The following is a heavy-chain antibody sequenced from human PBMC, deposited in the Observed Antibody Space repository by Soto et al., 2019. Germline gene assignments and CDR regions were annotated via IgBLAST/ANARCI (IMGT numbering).Heavy chain of an antibody. CDR2: ISYDGSNK. CDR3: ARESKRRSGWSTKIDY. J-gene: IGHJ4*02. CDR1: GFTFSSYA. D-gene: IGHD6-19*01. V-gene: IGHV3-30-3*01. Sequence: QVQLVESGGGVVQPGRSLRLSCAASGFTFSSYAMHWVRQAPGKGLEWVAVISYDGSNKYYADSVKGRFTISRDNSKNTLYLQMNSLRAEDTAVYYCARESKRRSGWSTKIDYWGQGTLVTVSS.